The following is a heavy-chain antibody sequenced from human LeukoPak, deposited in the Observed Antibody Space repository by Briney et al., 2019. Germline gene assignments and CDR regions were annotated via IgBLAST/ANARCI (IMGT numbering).Heavy chain of an antibody. D-gene: IGHD3-10*01. CDR3: ARHLGRSSGFRYFDY. J-gene: IGHJ4*02. CDR2: MYYNGST. Sequence: PSETLSLTCTVSGVSISSYHWSWVRQPPGKGLEWVGYMYYNGSTNYNPSPKNRVTTLLETSNNQFPLKLSPVTTADTAVYYCARHLGRSSGFRYFDYWGRGTLVTVSS. V-gene: IGHV4-59*08. CDR1: GVSISSYH.